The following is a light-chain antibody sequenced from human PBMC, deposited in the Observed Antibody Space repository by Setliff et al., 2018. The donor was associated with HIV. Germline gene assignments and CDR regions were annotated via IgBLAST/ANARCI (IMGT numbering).Light chain of an antibody. Sequence: QSVLTQSPSVSAAPGQKVTISCSGSSSNIGNNYVSWYQQHPGKAPKLIIYEVKNRPSGVSNRFSGSKSGNTASLTISGLQTEDEADYYCSSYAITNTLPFGTGTKVTVL. V-gene: IGLV2-14*01. CDR2: EVK. CDR3: SSYAITNTLP. J-gene: IGLJ1*01. CDR1: SSNIGNNY.